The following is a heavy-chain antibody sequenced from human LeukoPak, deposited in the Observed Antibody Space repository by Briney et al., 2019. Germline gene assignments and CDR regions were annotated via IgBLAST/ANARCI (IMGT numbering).Heavy chain of an antibody. V-gene: IGHV1-69*05. Sequence: GASVKVSCKASGGTFSSYAISWVRQAPGQGLEWMGGIIPIFGTANYAQKFQGRVAITTDESTSTAYMELSSLRSEDTAVYYCARWYYYDSSGYSHFDYWGQGPRSPSPQ. D-gene: IGHD3-22*01. CDR2: IIPIFGTA. CDR1: GGTFSSYA. J-gene: IGHJ4*02. CDR3: ARWYYYDSSGYSHFDY.